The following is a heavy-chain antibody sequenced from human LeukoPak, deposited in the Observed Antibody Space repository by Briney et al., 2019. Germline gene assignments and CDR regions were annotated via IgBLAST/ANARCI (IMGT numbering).Heavy chain of an antibody. CDR3: ARRGCSSTSCQDL. D-gene: IGHD2-2*01. J-gene: IGHJ5*02. Sequence: GESLKISCKGSGYSFTSYWIGWVRQAPGQGLEWMGWISAYNGNTNYAQKLQGRVTMTTDTSTSTAYTELRSLRSDDTAVYYCARRGCSSTSCQDLWGQGTLVTVSS. CDR2: ISAYNGNT. CDR1: GYSFTSYW. V-gene: IGHV1-18*04.